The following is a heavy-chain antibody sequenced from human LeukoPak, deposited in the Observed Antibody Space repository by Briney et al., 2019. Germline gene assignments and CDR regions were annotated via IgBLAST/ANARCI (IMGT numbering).Heavy chain of an antibody. J-gene: IGHJ5*02. Sequence: PSETLSLTCTVSGGSISSSSYYWGWIRQPPGKGLEWIANIYYSGNTYYNVSLKSRVTISVDTSKNQFSLKLTSVTAADTAVYYCARLVPPGWFDPWGQGTLVTVSS. V-gene: IGHV4-39*01. CDR1: GGSISSSSYY. CDR3: ARLVPPGWFDP. CDR2: IYYSGNT.